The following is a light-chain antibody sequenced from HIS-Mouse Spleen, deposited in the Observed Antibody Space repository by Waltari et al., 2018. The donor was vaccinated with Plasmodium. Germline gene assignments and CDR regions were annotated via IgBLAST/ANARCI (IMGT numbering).Light chain of an antibody. CDR1: QGVSSK. CDR2: GAS. J-gene: IGKJ3*01. CDR3: QQYNNWSFT. Sequence: EIVMTQSPATLSVSPGERATLSCRASQGVSSKLAWYQQKPGQAPRLLLYGASTRATGIPSRFSGSGSGTEFTLTISSLQSEDFAVYYCQQYNNWSFTFGPGTKVDIK. V-gene: IGKV3-15*01.